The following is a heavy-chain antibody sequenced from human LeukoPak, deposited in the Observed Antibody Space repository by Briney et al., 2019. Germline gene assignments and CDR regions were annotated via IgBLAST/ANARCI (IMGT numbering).Heavy chain of an antibody. J-gene: IGHJ6*02. CDR1: GFTVSSNY. V-gene: IGHV3-53*01. CDR3: ARFRLVRGVIITSYYYYGMDV. CDR2: IYSGGST. D-gene: IGHD3-10*01. Sequence: PGGSLRLSCAASGFTVSSNYMSWVRQAPGKGLEWVSVIYSGGSTYYADSVKGRFTISRDNARNSLYLQMNSLRAEDTAVYYCARFRLVRGVIITSYYYYGMDVWGQGTTVTVSS.